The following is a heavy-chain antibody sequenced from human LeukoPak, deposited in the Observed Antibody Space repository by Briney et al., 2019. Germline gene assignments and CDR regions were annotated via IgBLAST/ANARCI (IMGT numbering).Heavy chain of an antibody. Sequence: ASETLSLTCTVSGGSLRTYYWSWLRQPAGKGLEWIGYIYYSGGADYNPALKSRVTISIDTSKNQFSLKLSSVTAADTAVYFCARDKVPGDYWGQGTLVTVSS. V-gene: IGHV4-59*01. J-gene: IGHJ4*02. D-gene: IGHD1-1*01. CDR2: IYYSGGA. CDR1: GGSLRTYY. CDR3: ARDKVPGDY.